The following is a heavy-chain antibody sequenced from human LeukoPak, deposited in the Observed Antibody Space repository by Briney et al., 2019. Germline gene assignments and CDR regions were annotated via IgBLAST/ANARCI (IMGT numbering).Heavy chain of an antibody. Sequence: SQTLSLTCVVSGDRVSSKNGARNWIKQSPSRGLEWLGRTYYRSKWYNDYAESMEGRMTISQDTSKNQYSLHLNSVTPDDTAVYYCARDFGTTGWHTFDYWGQGTLVTVSS. D-gene: IGHD6-19*01. CDR2: TYYRSKWYN. CDR1: GDRVSSKNGA. V-gene: IGHV6-1*01. J-gene: IGHJ4*02. CDR3: ARDFGTTGWHTFDY.